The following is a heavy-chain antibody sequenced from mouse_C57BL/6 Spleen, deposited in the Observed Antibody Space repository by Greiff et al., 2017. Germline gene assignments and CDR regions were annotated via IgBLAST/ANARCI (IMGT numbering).Heavy chain of an antibody. D-gene: IGHD1-1*01. V-gene: IGHV5-4*01. CDR2: ISDGGSYT. Sequence: EVQLQESGGGLVKPGGSLKLSCAASGFTFSSYAMSWVRQTPEKRLEWVATISDGGSYTYYPDNVKGRFTISRDNAKNNLYLQMSHLKSEDTAMYYCAREEGDYYGSSYFDYWGQGTTLTVSS. CDR1: GFTFSSYA. J-gene: IGHJ2*01. CDR3: AREEGDYYGSSYFDY.